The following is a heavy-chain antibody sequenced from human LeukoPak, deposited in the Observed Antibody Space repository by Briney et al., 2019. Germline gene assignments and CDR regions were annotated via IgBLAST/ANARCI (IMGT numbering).Heavy chain of an antibody. V-gene: IGHV4-38-2*02. D-gene: IGHD3-10*01. Sequence: PSETLSLTCTVSGYSISSGYYWGWIRQPPGKGLEWIGSIYHSGSTYYNPSLKSRVTISVDTSKNQFSLKLSSVTAADTAVYYCARGGYYGSGNDFRFDPWGQGTLVTVPS. CDR1: GYSISSGYY. CDR2: IYHSGST. CDR3: ARGGYYGSGNDFRFDP. J-gene: IGHJ5*02.